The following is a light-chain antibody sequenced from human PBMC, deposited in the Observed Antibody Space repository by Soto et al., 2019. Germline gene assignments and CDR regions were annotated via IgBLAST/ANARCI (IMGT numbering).Light chain of an antibody. J-gene: IGKJ5*01. CDR1: QFVDSD. CDR3: QQRHNWPIT. CDR2: DTS. Sequence: ILLTQSTANLSLSPGDRVTLSCRASQFVDSDLAWYQQRPGQPPRLLIYDTSNRATGIPARFSGSGSGTDFTLTISGLEPADLGVYYCQQRHNWPITFGQGTLLEIK. V-gene: IGKV3-11*01.